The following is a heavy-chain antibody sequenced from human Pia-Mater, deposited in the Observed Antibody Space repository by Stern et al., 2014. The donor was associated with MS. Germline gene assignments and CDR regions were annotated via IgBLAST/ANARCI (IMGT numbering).Heavy chain of an antibody. CDR1: GGSISSSYY. J-gene: IGHJ4*02. D-gene: IGHD4-11*01. Sequence: QVQLQESGPGLVKPSETLSRTCTVSGGSISSSYYWGWIRQSSGKGLEWIGSIDDTGRTFYNPSLKSRVTISVETSNNQFSLKLSSVTAADTAVYYCVRQVTVRSRFDYWGQGTLVTVSS. CDR2: IDDTGRT. V-gene: IGHV4-39*01. CDR3: VRQVTVRSRFDY.